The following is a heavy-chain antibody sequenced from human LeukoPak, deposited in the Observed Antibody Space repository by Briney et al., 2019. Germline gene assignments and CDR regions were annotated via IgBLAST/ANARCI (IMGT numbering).Heavy chain of an antibody. CDR1: GYTFTSYG. D-gene: IGHD5-18*01. Sequence: ASVKVSCKASGYTFTSYGISWVRQAPGQGPEWMGWINSNTGDTKYAQKFQDRVTLTQDTSISTAYMELSRLESDDTAVFYCARGRWLQLWGDYWGQGTPLTVSS. J-gene: IGHJ4*02. V-gene: IGHV1-2*02. CDR3: ARGRWLQLWGDY. CDR2: INSNTGDT.